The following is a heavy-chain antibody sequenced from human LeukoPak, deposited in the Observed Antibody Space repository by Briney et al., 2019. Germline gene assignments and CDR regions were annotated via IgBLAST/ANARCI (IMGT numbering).Heavy chain of an antibody. J-gene: IGHJ4*02. Sequence: GGSLRLSCAASGFTFSSYSMNWVRQAPGKGLEWVSSISSSSSYIYYADSVKGRFTISRDNAKNSLYLQMNSLRAEDTAVYYCARDIRYYYDSSGPPKAGFDYCGQGTLVTVSS. V-gene: IGHV3-21*01. D-gene: IGHD3-22*01. CDR1: GFTFSSYS. CDR3: ARDIRYYYDSSGPPKAGFDY. CDR2: ISSSSSYI.